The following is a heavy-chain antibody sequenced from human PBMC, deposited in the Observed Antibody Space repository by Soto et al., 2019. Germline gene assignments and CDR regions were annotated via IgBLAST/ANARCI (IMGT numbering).Heavy chain of an antibody. CDR3: ARTTDRGRYYFDY. Sequence: QVQLVESGGGVVQPGRSLRLSCAASGFTFSSYAMHWVRQAPGKGLEWVAVISYDGSNKYYADSVKGRFTISRDNSKNTLYLQMNSLRAEDTAVYYCARTTDRGRYYFDYWGQGTLVTVSS. V-gene: IGHV3-30-3*01. CDR2: ISYDGSNK. J-gene: IGHJ4*02. D-gene: IGHD3-22*01. CDR1: GFTFSSYA.